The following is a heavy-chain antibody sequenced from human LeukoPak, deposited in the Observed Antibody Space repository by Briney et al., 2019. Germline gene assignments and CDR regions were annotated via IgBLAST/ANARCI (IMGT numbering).Heavy chain of an antibody. D-gene: IGHD6-6*01. J-gene: IGHJ4*02. CDR1: GFTFSSHA. CDR3: AKGFFASSPFPLDY. V-gene: IGHV3-23*01. CDR2: ISGSGGST. Sequence: GSLKLSCAVSGFTFSSHAMSWVRQAPGKGLEWVSSISGSGGSTYFADFVKGRFNLSRDSSKNSLYLQMNSLRADDTAVYYCAKGFFASSPFPLDYWGQGTLVTVSS.